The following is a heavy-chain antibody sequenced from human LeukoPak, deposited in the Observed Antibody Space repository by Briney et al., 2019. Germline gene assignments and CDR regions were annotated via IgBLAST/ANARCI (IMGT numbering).Heavy chain of an antibody. CDR2: INPNSGGT. CDR1: GYTFTGYY. Sequence: GASVKVSCKASGYTFTGYYMHWVRQAPGQGLEWMGWINPNSGGTNYAQKFQGWVTMTRDTSISTAYMELSRLRSDDTAVYYCARYSESYSRYYYYGMDVWGQGTTVTVSS. D-gene: IGHD1-26*01. J-gene: IGHJ6*02. V-gene: IGHV1-2*04. CDR3: ARYSESYSRYYYYGMDV.